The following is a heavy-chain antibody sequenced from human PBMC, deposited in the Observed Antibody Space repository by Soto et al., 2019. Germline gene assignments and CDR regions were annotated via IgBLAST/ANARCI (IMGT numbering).Heavy chain of an antibody. CDR1: GGSITSGGYS. CDR3: ARAHPGPAPRWGV. D-gene: IGHD3-16*01. J-gene: IGHJ6*02. CDR2: IYPTGKT. V-gene: IGHV4-30-2*01. Sequence: QLQMQESGSGLVKPSQTLSLTCTVSGGSITSGGYSWSWIRQTPGMGLEWIGYIYPTGKTYYNPSLKNRATLSIDTSQNQFSLQLTSVTAADTAVYFCARAHPGPAPRWGVWGHGTTVTVSS.